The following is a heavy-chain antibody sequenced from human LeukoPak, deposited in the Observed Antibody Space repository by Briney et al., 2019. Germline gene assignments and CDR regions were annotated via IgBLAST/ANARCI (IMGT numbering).Heavy chain of an antibody. D-gene: IGHD5-12*01. CDR1: GGTFSSYA. CDR2: IVPIFGTA. Sequence: SVKVSCKASGGTFSSYAISWVRQAPGQGLEWMGGIVPIFGTANYAQKFQGRVTITADESTSTAYVELSSLRSEDAAVYYCARDLSGYDSRSFDYWGQGTLVTVSS. CDR3: ARDLSGYDSRSFDY. V-gene: IGHV1-69*13. J-gene: IGHJ4*02.